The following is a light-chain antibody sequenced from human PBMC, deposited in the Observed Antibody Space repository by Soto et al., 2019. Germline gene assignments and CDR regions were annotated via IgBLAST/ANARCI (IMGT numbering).Light chain of an antibody. CDR2: GAA. CDR3: QLYGTSTWT. J-gene: IGKJ1*01. V-gene: IGKV3-20*01. Sequence: DIVLTQSPGTLSLSPGERATLSCRASQRVSSNHLAWYQQKPGQAPRLLIFGAAYRATGIPDRFSGSGSGTDITLTISRLEPEDFAVYYCQLYGTSTWTFGQGTKVEIK. CDR1: QRVSSNH.